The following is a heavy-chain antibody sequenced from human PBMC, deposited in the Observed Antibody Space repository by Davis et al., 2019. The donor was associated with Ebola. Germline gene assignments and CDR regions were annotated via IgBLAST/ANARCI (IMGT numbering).Heavy chain of an antibody. V-gene: IGHV2-5*02. CDR3: AHRSMVGGGSCFDP. CDR2: IYWDDDK. CDR1: GFSLRTSRGG. J-gene: IGHJ5*02. D-gene: IGHD3-10*01. Sequence: DSTQVTPTQSLTLSCTFSGFSLRTSRGGVGWTRQPPGKALECLALIYWDDDKRYSPSLKSRLTITKDTSKNQVVLTMTNMDPVETASYYCAHRSMVGGGSCFDPCGQGTLVTVSS.